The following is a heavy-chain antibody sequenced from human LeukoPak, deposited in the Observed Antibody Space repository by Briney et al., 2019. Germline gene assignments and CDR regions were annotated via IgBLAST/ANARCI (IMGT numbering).Heavy chain of an antibody. V-gene: IGHV3-30*02. D-gene: IGHD3-22*01. CDR2: IRYDGSNK. J-gene: IGHJ6*03. CDR3: AKDGGYYYDSSAPGYYMDV. Sequence: GGSLRLSCAASGFTFSSYGMHWVRQAPGKGLDWVAFIRYDGSNKYYADSVKGRFTISRDNSKNTLYLQMNSLRAEDAAVYYCAKDGGYYYDSSAPGYYMDVWGKGTTVTVSS. CDR1: GFTFSSYG.